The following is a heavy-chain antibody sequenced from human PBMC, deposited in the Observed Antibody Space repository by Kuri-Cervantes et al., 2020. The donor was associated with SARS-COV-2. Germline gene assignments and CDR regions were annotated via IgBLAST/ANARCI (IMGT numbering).Heavy chain of an antibody. CDR2: IKQDGSEK. CDR1: GFTFSSYW. D-gene: IGHD3-10*01. CDR3: ARDPSDLWFGEFNYGMDV. V-gene: IGHV3-7*01. Sequence: LSLTCAASGFTFSSYWMSWVRQAPGKGLEWVANIKQDGSEKYYVDSVKGRFTISRDNAKNSLYLQMNSLRAEDTAVYYCARDPSDLWFGEFNYGMDVWGQGTTVTVSS. J-gene: IGHJ6*02.